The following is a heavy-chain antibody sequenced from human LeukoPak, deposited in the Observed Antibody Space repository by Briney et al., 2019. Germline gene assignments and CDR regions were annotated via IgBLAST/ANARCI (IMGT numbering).Heavy chain of an antibody. CDR3: ARGYDY. Sequence: PSETLSLTCTVSGGFISGSHYYWAWIRQAPGKGLEWIGMINYSGNRYYNPSLWSRATISVDTSTNQFSLNLNSVTAADTAVYYCARGYDYWGQGTLVAVPS. D-gene: IGHD3-22*01. J-gene: IGHJ4*02. CDR1: GGFISGSHYY. V-gene: IGHV4-39*01. CDR2: INYSGNR.